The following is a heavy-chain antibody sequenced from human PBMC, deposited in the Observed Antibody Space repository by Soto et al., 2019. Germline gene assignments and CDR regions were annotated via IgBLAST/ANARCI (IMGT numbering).Heavy chain of an antibody. V-gene: IGHV1-69*06. CDR1: EDTFRNYA. Sequence: QVELVQSGAEVKKPGSSVKVACQASEDTFRNYAISWVRQAPGQGLEWMGGIIPIFGTANYAQKCQGRVTITADTYANTVYLELSSLRSEDTAVYYCASTKYDSSAYYYWYLGLWRRGTMVTVSS. CDR2: IIPIFGTA. J-gene: IGHJ2*01. CDR3: ASTKYDSSAYYYWYLGL. D-gene: IGHD3-22*01.